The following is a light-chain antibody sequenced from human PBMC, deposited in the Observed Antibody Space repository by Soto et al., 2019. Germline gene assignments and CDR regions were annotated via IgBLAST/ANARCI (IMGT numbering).Light chain of an antibody. CDR3: EQYGISPPNT. V-gene: IGKV3-20*01. CDR1: QSVGSSY. Sequence: EIVLTQSPGTLSLSPGERATLSCRASQSVGSSYLAWYQQKPGQAPRLLIYAAPSRATGVPDRFSGGGSGTDFTLTIGRVEHEDLAVYYCEQYGISPPNTFGQGTRLEIK. J-gene: IGKJ5*01. CDR2: AAP.